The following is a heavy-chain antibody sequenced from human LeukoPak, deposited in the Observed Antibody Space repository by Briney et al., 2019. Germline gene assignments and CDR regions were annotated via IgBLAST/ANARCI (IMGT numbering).Heavy chain of an antibody. Sequence: GGSLRLSCAASGFTFSNAWMSWVRQAPGKGLEWVANIKQDGSEKYYVDSVKGRFTISRDNAKNSLYLQMNSLRAEDTAVYHCAVLSGIAVARGYMDVWGKGTTVTVSS. CDR2: IKQDGSEK. J-gene: IGHJ6*03. D-gene: IGHD6-19*01. CDR1: GFTFSNAW. V-gene: IGHV3-7*01. CDR3: AVLSGIAVARGYMDV.